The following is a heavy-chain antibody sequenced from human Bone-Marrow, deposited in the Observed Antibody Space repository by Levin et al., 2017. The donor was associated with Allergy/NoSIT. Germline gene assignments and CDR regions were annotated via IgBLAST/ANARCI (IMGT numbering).Heavy chain of an antibody. V-gene: IGHV1-18*01. CDR2: ISAYNGNT. CDR1: GYTFTSYG. D-gene: IGHD5-12*01. J-gene: IGHJ3*02. CDR3: ARDQVAISSPHRIFMWLRTLDAFDI. Sequence: GESLKISCKASGYTFTSYGISWVRQAPGQGLEWMGWISAYNGNTNYAQKLQGRATMTTDTSTSTAYMELRSLRSDDTAVYYCARDQVAISSPHRIFMWLRTLDAFDIWGQGTMVTVSS.